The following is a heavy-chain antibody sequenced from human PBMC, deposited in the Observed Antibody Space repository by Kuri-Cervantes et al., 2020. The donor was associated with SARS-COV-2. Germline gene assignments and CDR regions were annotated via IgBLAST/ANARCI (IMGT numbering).Heavy chain of an antibody. CDR1: GFTFSSYS. CDR3: ASLGAFDI. J-gene: IGHJ3*02. V-gene: IGHV3-48*01. CDR2: ISSSSSTI. Sequence: GESLKISCAASGFTFSSYSVNWVRQAPGKGLEWVSYISSSSSTIYYADSVKGRFTISRDNAKNSLYLQMNSLGAEDTAVYYCASLGAFDIWGQGTMVTVSS.